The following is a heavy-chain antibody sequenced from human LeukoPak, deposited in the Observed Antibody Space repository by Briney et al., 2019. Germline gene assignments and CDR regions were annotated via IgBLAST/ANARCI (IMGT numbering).Heavy chain of an antibody. Sequence: GGSLRLSCAASGFTFNGYCMSWVRQAPGKGLEWVANINLDGSIRHYVDSARGRFTISRDNGKNSLYLQMNSLRAEDTALYYCATSGDSSGSDWGQGTLVTVSS. V-gene: IGHV3-7*01. J-gene: IGHJ4*02. D-gene: IGHD3-22*01. CDR1: GFTFNGYC. CDR3: ATSGDSSGSD. CDR2: INLDGSIR.